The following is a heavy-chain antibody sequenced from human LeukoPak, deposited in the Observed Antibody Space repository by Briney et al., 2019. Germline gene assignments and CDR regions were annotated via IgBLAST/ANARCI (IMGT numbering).Heavy chain of an antibody. Sequence: GGSLRLSCAASGFTFVSYSKNWVRRAPGKGLEWVSSISSSSSYIFYADSVKGRFTISRDNAKNSLYLQMDSLRAEDTAVYYCARGFGSSWFYFDYWGQGTLVTVSS. CDR3: ARGFGSSWFYFDY. J-gene: IGHJ4*02. D-gene: IGHD6-13*01. CDR2: ISSSSSYI. V-gene: IGHV3-21*01. CDR1: GFTFVSYS.